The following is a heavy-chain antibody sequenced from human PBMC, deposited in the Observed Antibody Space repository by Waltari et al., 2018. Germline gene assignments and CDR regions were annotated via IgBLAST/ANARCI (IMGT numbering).Heavy chain of an antibody. D-gene: IGHD5-18*01. J-gene: IGHJ4*02. CDR3: ARGGYLPQSHFDY. V-gene: IGHV3-30-3*01. CDR2: ISYDGSNK. CDR1: GFTFSSYA. Sequence: QVQLVESGGGVVQPGRSLRLSCAASGFTFSSYAMHWVRQAPGKGLEWVAVISYDGSNKYSADSVKGRFTISRDNSKNTLYLQMNSLRAEDTAVYYCARGGYLPQSHFDYWGQGTLVTVSS.